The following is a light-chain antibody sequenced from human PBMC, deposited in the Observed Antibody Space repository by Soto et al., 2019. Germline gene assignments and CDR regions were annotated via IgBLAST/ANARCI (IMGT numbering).Light chain of an antibody. CDR1: QRVLYSSNNKNY. CDR3: QQYYSTPYT. J-gene: IGKJ2*01. CDR2: WAS. Sequence: DIVMTQSPDSLAVSLGERATINCKSSQRVLYSSNNKNYLAWYQQKPGQPPKLLIYWASTRESGVPDRFSGSGYGTDFILPLSSLQAEDVAVYYCQQYYSTPYTFGQGTKLEIK. V-gene: IGKV4-1*01.